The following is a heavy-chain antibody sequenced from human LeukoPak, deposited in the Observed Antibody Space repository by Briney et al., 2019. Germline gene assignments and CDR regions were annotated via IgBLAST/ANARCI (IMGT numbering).Heavy chain of an antibody. CDR1: GFMFSSYV. CDR2: IRSNGDTT. CDR3: AKGQELDDGVFDS. Sequence: GGSLRLSCAASGFMFSSYVMSWVRQAPGKGLEWVSTIRSNGDTTYNADSVKGRFTISRDNSKNTLYLELNSLRVEDTATFYCAKGQELDDGVFDSWGQGTMVTVSS. D-gene: IGHD1-1*01. V-gene: IGHV3-23*01. J-gene: IGHJ4*02.